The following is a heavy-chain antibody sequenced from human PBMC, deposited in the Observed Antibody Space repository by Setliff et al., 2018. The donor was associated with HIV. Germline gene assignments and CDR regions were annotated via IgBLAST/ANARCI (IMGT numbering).Heavy chain of an antibody. D-gene: IGHD2-2*01. CDR3: ARGVHCTSTTCYPSFYFDY. Sequence: SETLSLTCAVYGGSISSGAYYCSWIRQPPGKGLEWIGEVSFSGSTNYSPSLKSRVTISVDTSKNQFSLRLSSVTAADTAVFYCARGVHCTSTTCYPSFYFDYWGQGIMVTVSS. V-gene: IGHV4-39*07. CDR1: GGSISSGAYY. CDR2: VSFSGST. J-gene: IGHJ4*02.